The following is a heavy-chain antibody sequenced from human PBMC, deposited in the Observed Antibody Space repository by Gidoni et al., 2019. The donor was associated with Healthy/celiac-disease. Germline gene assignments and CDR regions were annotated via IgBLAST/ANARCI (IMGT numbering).Heavy chain of an antibody. CDR2: IDWDDDK. V-gene: IGHV2-70*01. Sequence: QVTLRESGPALVKPTQTLTLTCTFSGFSLSTSGMCVSWIRQPPGKALEWLALIDWDDDKYYSTSLKTRLTISKDTSKNQVVLTMTNMDPVDTATYYCARIPWDELLRRYDAFDIWGQGTMVTVSS. CDR1: GFSLSTSGMC. D-gene: IGHD1-26*01. J-gene: IGHJ3*02. CDR3: ARIPWDELLRRYDAFDI.